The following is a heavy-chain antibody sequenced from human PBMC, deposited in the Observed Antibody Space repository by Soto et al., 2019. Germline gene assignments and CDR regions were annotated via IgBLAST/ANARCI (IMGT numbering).Heavy chain of an antibody. CDR3: ARYCSPTSCTIRYGMDV. CDR1: GFTFSTYA. J-gene: IGHJ6*02. CDR2: ISGSGRTT. Sequence: EVQLLESGGGLVQPGGSLRLSCVASGFTFSTYAMSWVRQAPREGLKWVSTISGSGRTTYYADSVKGRFTISRDNSKNTLYLQVNSLRAEDSAKYYCARYCSPTSCTIRYGMDVWGQGTTVTVSS. V-gene: IGHV3-23*01. D-gene: IGHD2-15*01.